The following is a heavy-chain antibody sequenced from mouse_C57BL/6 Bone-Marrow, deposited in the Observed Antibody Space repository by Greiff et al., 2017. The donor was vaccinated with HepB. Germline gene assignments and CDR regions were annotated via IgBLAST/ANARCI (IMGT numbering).Heavy chain of an antibody. V-gene: IGHV1-50*01. D-gene: IGHD1-1*01. Sequence: VQLQQSGAELVKPGASVKLSCKASGYTFTSYWMQWVKQRPGQGLEWIGEIDPSDSYTNYNQKFKGKATLTVDTSSSTAYMQLSSLTSEDSAVYYCSRKKKPYYYLFAYWGQGTLVTVSA. J-gene: IGHJ3*01. CDR1: GYTFTSYW. CDR3: SRKKKPYYYLFAY. CDR2: IDPSDSYT.